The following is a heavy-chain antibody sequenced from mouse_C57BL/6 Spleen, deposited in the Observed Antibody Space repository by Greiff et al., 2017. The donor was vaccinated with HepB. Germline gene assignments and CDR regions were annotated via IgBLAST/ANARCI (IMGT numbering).Heavy chain of an antibody. D-gene: IGHD1-1*01. CDR1: GYTFTSYG. J-gene: IGHJ1*03. CDR3: ARSQSPYYYGSSYWYFDV. V-gene: IGHV1-58*01. CDR2: IYIGNGYT. Sequence: EVKLQESGAELVRPGSSVKMSCKTSGYTFTSYGINWVKQRPGQGLEWIGYIYIGNGYTEYNEKFKGKATLTSDTSSSTAYMQLSSLTSEDSAIYFCARSQSPYYYGSSYWYFDVWGTGTTVTVSS.